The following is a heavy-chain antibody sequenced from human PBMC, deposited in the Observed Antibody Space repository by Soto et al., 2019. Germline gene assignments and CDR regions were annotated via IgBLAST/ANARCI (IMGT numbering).Heavy chain of an antibody. CDR1: GFTFGDYA. Sequence: PGGSLRLSCTASGFTFGDYAMSWFRQAPGKGLEWVGFIRSKAYGGTTEYAASVKGRFTISRDDSKSIAYLQMNSLKTEDTAVYYCTIDPSHIPRRGRFDPWGQGTLVTVSS. D-gene: IGHD2-21*01. J-gene: IGHJ5*02. CDR3: TIDPSHIPRRGRFDP. CDR2: IRSKAYGGTT. V-gene: IGHV3-49*03.